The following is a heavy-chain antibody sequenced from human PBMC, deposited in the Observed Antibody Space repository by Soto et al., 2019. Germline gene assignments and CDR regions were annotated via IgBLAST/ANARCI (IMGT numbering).Heavy chain of an antibody. CDR2: IITINGKT. J-gene: IGHJ5*02. CDR3: ARESGYDYGDSVVWFDP. Sequence: SVKVSCKASGGTFSSYASSWVRQAPGQGLEWMGWIITINGKTNYAQKFQGRVTITRDKSTSTAYMELSSLRSEDTAVYYCARESGYDYGDSVVWFDPWGQGTLVTVSS. V-gene: IGHV1-69*10. D-gene: IGHD4-17*01. CDR1: GGTFSSYA.